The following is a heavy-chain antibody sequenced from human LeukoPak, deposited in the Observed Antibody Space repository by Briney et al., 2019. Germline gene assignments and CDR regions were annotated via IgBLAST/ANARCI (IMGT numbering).Heavy chain of an antibody. D-gene: IGHD1-14*01. CDR2: ISAYNGNT. Sequence: ASVKVSCKASGYTFTSYGISWVRQAPGQGLEWMGWISAYNGNTNYAQKLQGRVTMTTDTSTSTAYMELRSLRSDDTAVYYCATASPRTYYFDYWGQGTLVTVSS. J-gene: IGHJ4*02. CDR3: ATASPRTYYFDY. V-gene: IGHV1-18*01. CDR1: GYTFTSYG.